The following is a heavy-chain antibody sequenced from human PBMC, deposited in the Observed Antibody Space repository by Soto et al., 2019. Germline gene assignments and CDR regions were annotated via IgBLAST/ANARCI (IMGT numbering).Heavy chain of an antibody. CDR2: INPSGGST. V-gene: IGHV1-46*01. D-gene: IGHD3-9*01. CDR3: ARTYYDILNGSGVGPYYYYGMDV. J-gene: IGHJ6*02. Sequence: GASVKVSCKASGYTFTSYYMHWVRQAPGQGLEWMGIINPSGGSTSYAQKFQGRVTMTRDTSTSTVYMELSSLRSEDTAVYYCARTYYDILNGSGVGPYYYYGMDVWGQGTTVTVYS. CDR1: GYTFTSYY.